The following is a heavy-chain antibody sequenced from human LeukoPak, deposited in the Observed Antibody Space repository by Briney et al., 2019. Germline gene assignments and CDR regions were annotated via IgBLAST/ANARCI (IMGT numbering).Heavy chain of an antibody. CDR2: ISYDGSNK. CDR3: AKDQGNNYYGSGRDGMDV. V-gene: IGHV3-30*18. J-gene: IGHJ6*02. CDR1: GFTFSSYG. D-gene: IGHD3-10*01. Sequence: GRSLRLSCAASGFTFSSYGMHWVRQAPGKGLEWVAVISYDGSNKYYADSVKGRFTISRDNSKNTLYLQMNSLRAEDTAAYYCAKDQGNNYYGSGRDGMDVWGQGTTVTASS.